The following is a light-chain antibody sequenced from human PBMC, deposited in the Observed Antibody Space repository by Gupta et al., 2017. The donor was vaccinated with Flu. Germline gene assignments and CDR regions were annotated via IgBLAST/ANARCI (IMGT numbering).Light chain of an antibody. V-gene: IGLV3-1*01. CDR3: QAWDSSGV. J-gene: IGLJ3*02. CDR1: KLGDKY. CDR2: QDS. Sequence: VSPGQTASITCSGDKLGDKYACWYQQKPGQSPVLVIYQDSKRPSGIPERFSGSNSGNTATLTISGTQAMDEADYYCQAWDSSGVFGGGTKLTVL.